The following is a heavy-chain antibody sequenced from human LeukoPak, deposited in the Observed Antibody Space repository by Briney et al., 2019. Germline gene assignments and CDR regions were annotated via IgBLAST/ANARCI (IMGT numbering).Heavy chain of an antibody. Sequence: GGARRLAGAASGFTFSSHGIHWVRQAPGKGLEWVAVVSSDGGTTYYADSVKGRFTISRDNSKNTLYLQMNSLRGEDTAIYYCTKESATGSRYSFDYWGQGTLVTVSS. CDR3: TKESATGSRYSFDY. J-gene: IGHJ4*02. D-gene: IGHD2-15*01. CDR2: VSSDGGTT. CDR1: GFTFSSHG. V-gene: IGHV3-30*18.